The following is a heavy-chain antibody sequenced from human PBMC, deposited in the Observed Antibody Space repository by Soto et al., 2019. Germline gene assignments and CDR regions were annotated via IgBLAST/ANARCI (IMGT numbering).Heavy chain of an antibody. CDR3: VRQGFGRLHGLVDV. J-gene: IGHJ6*02. V-gene: IGHV4-59*08. Sequence: SETLSLTCTVSDDSSSGYKWRWIRQPPGRRLEWIGYIDSSGGTSYNPSLQSRVTISVDTSTKQFSLKLSSVTAADTAVYYCVRQGFGRLHGLVDVWGQGTTVTVSS. D-gene: IGHD3-10*01. CDR2: IDSSGGT. CDR1: DDSSSGYK.